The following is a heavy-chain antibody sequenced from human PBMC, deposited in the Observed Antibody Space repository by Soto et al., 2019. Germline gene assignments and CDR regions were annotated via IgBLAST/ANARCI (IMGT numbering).Heavy chain of an antibody. CDR2: VYYTGST. CDR1: GGSISNFY. J-gene: IGHJ4*02. D-gene: IGHD4-17*01. V-gene: IGHV4-59*01. CDR3: ATNDYGDFSFDY. Sequence: SETLSLTCTVSGGSISNFYWSWIRQPPGKGLEWIGYVYYTGSTNYNPSLKRRVTISVDTSRNQFSLKLSSVTAADTAVYYCATNDYGDFSFDYWGQGTLVTVSS.